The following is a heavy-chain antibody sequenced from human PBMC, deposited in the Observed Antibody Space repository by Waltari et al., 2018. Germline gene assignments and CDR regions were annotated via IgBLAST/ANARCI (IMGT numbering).Heavy chain of an antibody. Sequence: QLQLQESGPGLVTPSETLSLTCTVSGGSISSISYYWGLTRQPPGKGLEWIGSIYYSGGTYYNPSLKSRVTISVDTSKNQFSLKLSSVTAADTAVYYCARHSTKVVDDGFDIWGQGTMVTVSS. CDR1: GGSISSISYY. CDR3: ARHSTKVVDDGFDI. V-gene: IGHV4-39*01. CDR2: IYYSGGT. J-gene: IGHJ3*02. D-gene: IGHD3-22*01.